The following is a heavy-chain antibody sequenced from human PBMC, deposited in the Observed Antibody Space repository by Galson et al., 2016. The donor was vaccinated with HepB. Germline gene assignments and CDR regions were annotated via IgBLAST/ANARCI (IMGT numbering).Heavy chain of an antibody. J-gene: IGHJ6*02. Sequence: SLRLSCAASGFTVSKYNMSWVRQAPGKALDWVSLISGTERTYYADSVKGRFTISRDNSRNTLYLQMNSLRAEDTAVYYCARDQVEGPVIIEFVNYYFYYGMDVWGQGTTVTVSS. CDR2: ISGTERT. CDR1: GFTVSKYN. D-gene: IGHD2-21*01. V-gene: IGHV3-66*03. CDR3: ARDQVEGPVIIEFVNYYFYYGMDV.